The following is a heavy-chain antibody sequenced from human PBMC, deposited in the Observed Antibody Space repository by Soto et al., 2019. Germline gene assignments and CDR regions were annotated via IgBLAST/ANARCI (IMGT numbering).Heavy chain of an antibody. D-gene: IGHD2-21*02. CDR3: ARFSLGIEYCGGDCSSVSRYGMDV. Sequence: QVQLVQSGAEVKKPGASVKVSCKASGYTFTDYYMHWVRQAPGQGLEWMGWINHNSGGTNYAQKFQGWVTMTRDTSISTAYMELSRLRSDDTAVYYCARFSLGIEYCGGDCSSVSRYGMDVWGQGTTVTVSS. J-gene: IGHJ6*02. CDR2: INHNSGGT. V-gene: IGHV1-2*04. CDR1: GYTFTDYY.